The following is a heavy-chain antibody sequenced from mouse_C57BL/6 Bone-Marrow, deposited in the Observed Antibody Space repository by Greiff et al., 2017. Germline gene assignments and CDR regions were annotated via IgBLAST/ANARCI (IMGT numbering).Heavy chain of an antibody. CDR3: ARLKDFDY. J-gene: IGHJ2*01. CDR1: GYTFTDYY. V-gene: IGHV1-26*01. CDR2: INPNNGGT. Sequence: EVQLQQSGPELVKPGASVKISRKASGYTFTDYYMNWVKQSHGKSLEWIGDINPNNGGTSFNQKFKGKATLTVDKSSSTAYMELRSLTSEDSAVYYCARLKDFDYWGQGTTLTVSS.